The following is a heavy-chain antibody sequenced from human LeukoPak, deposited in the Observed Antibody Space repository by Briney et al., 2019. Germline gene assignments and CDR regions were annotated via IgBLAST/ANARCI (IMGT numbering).Heavy chain of an antibody. V-gene: IGHV3-23*01. CDR3: AKEDYRGDYFDY. CDR2: ISGSGGST. D-gene: IGHD4-11*01. Sequence: GGSLRLSXAASGFTFSSYALSWLRQAPGKGLEWVSAISGSGGSTYYADSVKGRFTISRDNSKNTLYLQMNSLRAEDTAVYYCAKEDYRGDYFDYWGQGTLDTVSS. CDR1: GFTFSSYA. J-gene: IGHJ4*02.